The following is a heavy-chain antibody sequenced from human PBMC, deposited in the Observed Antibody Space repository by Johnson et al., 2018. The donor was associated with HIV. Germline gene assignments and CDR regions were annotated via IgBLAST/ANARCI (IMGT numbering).Heavy chain of an antibody. Sequence: QVQLVESGGGVVQPGRALRLSCAASGFTFSNSAMHWVRQAPGKGLEWVAVISYDGSNKYYADSVKGRFTISRDNSKNTLYLQMNSLRAEDTAVYYCARDDRPDGFDIWGQGTMVTVSS. D-gene: IGHD1-14*01. CDR3: ARDDRPDGFDI. J-gene: IGHJ3*02. CDR2: ISYDGSNK. CDR1: GFTFSNSA. V-gene: IGHV3-30-3*01.